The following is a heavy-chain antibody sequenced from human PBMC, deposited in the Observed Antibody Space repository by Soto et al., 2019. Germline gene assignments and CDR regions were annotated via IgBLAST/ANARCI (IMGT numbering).Heavy chain of an antibody. Sequence: PGESLKISCKGSGYSFTSYWIGWVRQMPGKGLEWMGIIYPGDSETRYSPSFQGQVTISADKSTSTTYLQWSSLKASVTAMYYGARRYGTTGTTDYWGQGTLVTVSS. CDR3: ARRYGTTGTTDY. J-gene: IGHJ4*02. CDR2: IYPGDSET. V-gene: IGHV5-51*01. D-gene: IGHD1-1*01. CDR1: GYSFTSYW.